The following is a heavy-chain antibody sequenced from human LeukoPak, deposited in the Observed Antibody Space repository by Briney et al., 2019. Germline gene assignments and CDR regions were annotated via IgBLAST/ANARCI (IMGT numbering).Heavy chain of an antibody. CDR1: GFVFSNYD. D-gene: IGHD1-14*01. V-gene: IGHV3-33*01. CDR3: ARDLNREDFDY. J-gene: IGHJ4*02. CDR2: IWLDGSAT. Sequence: GKSLRLSCAASGFVFSNYDMHWVRQAPGKGLEWVAIIWLDGSATYYGDSVKGRFTVSRDNSNNTLYLQMNSLRVEDTAVYYCARDLNREDFDYWGQGNLVAVSS.